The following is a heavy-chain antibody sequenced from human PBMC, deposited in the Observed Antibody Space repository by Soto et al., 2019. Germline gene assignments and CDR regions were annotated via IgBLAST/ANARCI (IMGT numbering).Heavy chain of an antibody. CDR2: INPNSGGT. J-gene: IGHJ4*02. CDR1: GYIFTGHD. V-gene: IGHV1-2*02. Sequence: ASVKVSCKASGYIFTGHDMHWVRQAPGQGLEWMGSINPNSGGTNYAQKFQGRLTMTRDTSINTAYMELSRLRSDDTALYYCVRLLIIGAKTHFDYWGQGTLVTVSS. CDR3: VRLLIIGAKTHFDY. D-gene: IGHD3-22*01.